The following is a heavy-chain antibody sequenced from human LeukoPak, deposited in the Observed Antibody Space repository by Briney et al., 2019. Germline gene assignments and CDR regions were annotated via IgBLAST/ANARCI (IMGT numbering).Heavy chain of an antibody. D-gene: IGHD6-19*01. CDR3: ARPSSSGWYRRPQSGHYFDY. V-gene: IGHV1-18*01. Sequence: ASVKVSCKASGYTFTSYGISRVRQAPGQGLEWMGWISAYNGNTNYAQKLQGRVTMTTDTSTSTAYMELRSLRSDDTAVYYCARPSSSGWYRRPQSGHYFDYWGQGTLVTVSS. CDR1: GYTFTSYG. J-gene: IGHJ4*02. CDR2: ISAYNGNT.